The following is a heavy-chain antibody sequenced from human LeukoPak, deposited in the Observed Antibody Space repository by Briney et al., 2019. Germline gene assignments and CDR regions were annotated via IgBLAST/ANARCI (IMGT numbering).Heavy chain of an antibody. CDR2: ISSSSSYI. V-gene: IGHV3-21*01. CDR1: GFTFSSYS. CDR3: AKDLGGCSSSSTGY. D-gene: IGHD6-6*01. Sequence: AGGSLRLSCAASGFTFSSYSMNWVRQAPGKGLEWVSSISSSSSYIYYADSVKGRFTISRDNAKRPLYLETNSLRAEDTARYYCAKDLGGCSSSSTGYWGQGTLVIVSS. J-gene: IGHJ4*02.